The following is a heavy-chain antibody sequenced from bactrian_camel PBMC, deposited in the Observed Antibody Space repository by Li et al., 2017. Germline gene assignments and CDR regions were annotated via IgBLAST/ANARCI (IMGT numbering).Heavy chain of an antibody. V-gene: IGHV3S55*01. Sequence: LVESGGGSVQAGETLRLSCTASGFTFDDSDMSWYRQAPGNQCELVASLSSVGNTYYADSVKGRFTISQDNAKNTIYLEMNSLKPEDTAMYYCAADSRRLKLGQSPLQAYEYHFWGQGTQVTVS. CDR2: LSSVGNT. CDR3: AADSRRLKLGQSPLQAYEYHF. D-gene: IGHD2*01. CDR1: GFTFDDSD. J-gene: IGHJ4*01.